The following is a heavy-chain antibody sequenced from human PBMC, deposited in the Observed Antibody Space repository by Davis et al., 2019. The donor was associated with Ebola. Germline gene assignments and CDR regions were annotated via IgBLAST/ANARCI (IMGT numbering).Heavy chain of an antibody. CDR2: INPSGGST. Sequence: ASVKVSCKASGYTFTSYYMHWVRQAPGQGLEWMGIINPSGGSTSYAQKFQGRVTMTRDTSTSTVYMELSSLRSEDTAVYYCARDALGYCSGGSCYSSDYWGQGTLVTVSS. D-gene: IGHD2-15*01. J-gene: IGHJ4*02. V-gene: IGHV1-46*01. CDR1: GYTFTSYY. CDR3: ARDALGYCSGGSCYSSDY.